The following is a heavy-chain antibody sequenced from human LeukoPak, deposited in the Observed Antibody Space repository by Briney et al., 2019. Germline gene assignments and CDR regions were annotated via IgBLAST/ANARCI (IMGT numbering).Heavy chain of an antibody. J-gene: IGHJ4*02. CDR2: IYHSGST. Sequence: SETLSLTCAVSGGSISSGGYSWSWIRQPPGKGLEWIGYIYHSGSTYYNPSLKRRVTISVDRSKNQCSLKLSSVTAADTAVYYCARGAAAGVDYFDYWGQGTLVTVSS. V-gene: IGHV4-30-2*01. CDR1: GGSISSGGYS. D-gene: IGHD6-13*01. CDR3: ARGAAAGVDYFDY.